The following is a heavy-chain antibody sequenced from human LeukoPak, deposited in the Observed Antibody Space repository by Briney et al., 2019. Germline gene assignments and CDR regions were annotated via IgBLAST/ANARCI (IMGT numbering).Heavy chain of an antibody. D-gene: IGHD3-3*01. Sequence: PSETLSLTCALYGVSLRGYFWSWIPPPPGRGLEWMGEIYHSGSTNYNPSLKSRVTISVDTSTNHFSLKLSSVTAADTAVYYCAIVGYDFWSGPSNWFDPWGQGTLVTVSS. CDR1: GVSLRGYF. V-gene: IGHV4-34*01. CDR2: IYHSGST. J-gene: IGHJ5*02. CDR3: AIVGYDFWSGPSNWFDP.